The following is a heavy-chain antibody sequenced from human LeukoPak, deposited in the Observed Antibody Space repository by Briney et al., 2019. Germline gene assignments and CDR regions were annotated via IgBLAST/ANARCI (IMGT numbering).Heavy chain of an antibody. V-gene: IGHV3-30-3*01. Sequence: PGGSLRLSCAASGFTFSSYAMHWVRQAPGKGLEWVAVIPYDGSNKYYADSVKGRFTISRDNSKNTLYLQMNSLRAEDTAVYYCARGSDSSGYYYFEGYWGQGTLVTVSS. J-gene: IGHJ4*02. CDR2: IPYDGSNK. D-gene: IGHD3-22*01. CDR1: GFTFSSYA. CDR3: ARGSDSSGYYYFEGY.